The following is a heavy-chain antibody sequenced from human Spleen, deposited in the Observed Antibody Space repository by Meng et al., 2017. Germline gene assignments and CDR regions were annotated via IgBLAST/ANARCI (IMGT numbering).Heavy chain of an antibody. V-gene: IGHV4-34*01. CDR1: GGSFSDYY. CDR2: INHSGST. D-gene: IGHD4-11*01. J-gene: IGHJ4*02. Sequence: QGPPQQVGAGLLKPSETLSLTCVGSGGSFSDYYWSWIRQPPGKGLEWIGEINHSGSTNYNPSLESRATISVDTSQNNLSLKLSSVTAADSAVYYCARGPTTMAHDFDYWGQGTLVTVSS. CDR3: ARGPTTMAHDFDY.